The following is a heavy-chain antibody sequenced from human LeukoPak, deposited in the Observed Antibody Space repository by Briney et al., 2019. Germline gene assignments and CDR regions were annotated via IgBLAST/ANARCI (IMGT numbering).Heavy chain of an antibody. CDR2: INSDGSAT. V-gene: IGHV3-74*01. D-gene: IGHD3-3*02. CDR1: GFTFSRNW. J-gene: IGHJ4*02. CDR3: AASISHNYFDY. Sequence: SGGSLRLSCAASGFTFSRNWMHWVHQAPGKGLVWVSRINSDGSATNYADSVKGRFTISRDNAKNTLYLQMNSLRGEDTAVYYCAASISHNYFDYWGQGILVPVSS.